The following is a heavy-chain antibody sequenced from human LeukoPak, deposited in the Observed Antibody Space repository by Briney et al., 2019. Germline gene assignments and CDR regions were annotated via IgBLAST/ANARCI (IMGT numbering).Heavy chain of an antibody. D-gene: IGHD5-24*01. V-gene: IGHV4-34*01. Sequence: PSETLSLTCAVYGGSFSGYYWSWIRQPPGKGLEWIGEINHSGSTNYSPSLKSRVTISVDTSRNQFSLKLSSVTAADTAVYYCARVSGARLGYNKFKYTYFDYWGQGTLVTVSS. CDR2: INHSGST. CDR3: ARVSGARLGYNKFKYTYFDY. J-gene: IGHJ4*02. CDR1: GGSFSGYY.